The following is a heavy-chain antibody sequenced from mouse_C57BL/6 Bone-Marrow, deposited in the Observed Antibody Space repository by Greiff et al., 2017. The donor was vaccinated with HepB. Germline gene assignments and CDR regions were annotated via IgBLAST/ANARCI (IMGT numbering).Heavy chain of an antibody. D-gene: IGHD2-1*01. CDR1: GYTFTSYW. CDR2: IYPGSGST. Sequence: QVQLQQSGPELVKPGASVKMSCKASGYTFTSYWITWVKQRPGQGLEWIGDIYPGSGSTNYNEKFKSKATMTVDTSSSTAYMQLSSLTSEDSAVYDCARCDYDGTYYAMDYWGQGTSVTVSS. CDR3: ARCDYDGTYYAMDY. J-gene: IGHJ4*01. V-gene: IGHV1-55*01.